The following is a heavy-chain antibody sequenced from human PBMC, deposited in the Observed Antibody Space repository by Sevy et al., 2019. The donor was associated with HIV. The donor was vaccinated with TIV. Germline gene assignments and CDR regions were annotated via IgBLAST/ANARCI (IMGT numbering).Heavy chain of an antibody. CDR1: GSTLTKLS. V-gene: IGHV1-24*01. Sequence: ASVKVSCKVSGSTLTKLSMHWVRQVPGKGLEWMVSFDPEDGETIYARKFQGRVTMTEDTSTDTAYMVLSSLRSEDTAVYYCATTKDYYDSSASPFDYWGQGTLVTVSP. CDR2: FDPEDGET. D-gene: IGHD3-22*01. J-gene: IGHJ4*02. CDR3: ATTKDYYDSSASPFDY.